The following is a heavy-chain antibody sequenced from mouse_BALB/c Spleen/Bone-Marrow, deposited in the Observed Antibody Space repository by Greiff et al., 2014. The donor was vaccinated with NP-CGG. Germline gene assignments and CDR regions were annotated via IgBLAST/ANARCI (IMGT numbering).Heavy chain of an antibody. Sequence: LQESGAELVKPGASVKLSCKASGYTFTSYWMHWVKQRPGQGLEWIGEINPSNGRTNYNEKFKSKATLTLDKSSSTAYMQLSSLTSEDSAVYYCARYATATYWFAYWGQGTLVTVSA. V-gene: IGHV1S81*02. J-gene: IGHJ3*01. D-gene: IGHD1-2*01. CDR2: INPSNGRT. CDR3: ARYATATYWFAY. CDR1: GYTFTSYW.